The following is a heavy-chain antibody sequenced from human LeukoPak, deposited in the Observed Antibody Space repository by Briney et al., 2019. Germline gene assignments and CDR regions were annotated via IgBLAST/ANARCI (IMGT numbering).Heavy chain of an antibody. V-gene: IGHV4-34*10. Sequence: GSLRLSCAASGFTFSSYSMNWVRQSPGKGLEWIGEIHQGGTTHYSPSLKSRITMSMDKSKNQISLRLNSVTAADTAVYYCASQGGFRNEYWGQGTLVSVSS. D-gene: IGHD2/OR15-2a*01. CDR2: IHQGGTT. J-gene: IGHJ4*02. CDR1: GFTFSSYSM. CDR3: ASQGGFRNEY.